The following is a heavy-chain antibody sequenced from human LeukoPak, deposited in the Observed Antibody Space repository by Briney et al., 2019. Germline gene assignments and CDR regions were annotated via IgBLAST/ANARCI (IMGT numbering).Heavy chain of an antibody. Sequence: GGSLRLSCAASGFTFSSYGMHWVRQAPGKGLEWVAVIWYDGSNKYYADSVKGRLTISRDNAKNTLYLQMSTLRIEDTAVYYCARVRGESPRWFDPWGQGTLVTVSS. V-gene: IGHV3-33*01. J-gene: IGHJ5*02. D-gene: IGHD3-10*01. CDR3: ARVRGESPRWFDP. CDR1: GFTFSSYG. CDR2: IWYDGSNK.